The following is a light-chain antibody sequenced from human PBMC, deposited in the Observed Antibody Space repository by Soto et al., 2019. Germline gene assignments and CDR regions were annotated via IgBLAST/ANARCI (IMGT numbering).Light chain of an antibody. J-gene: IGKJ4*01. V-gene: IGKV1-5*03. CDR1: QKISIW. CDR3: QQYNTYPLT. CDR2: KAS. Sequence: DIQMTQSPSTLSASVGDRVTITCRASQKISIWLAWYQQKPGKAPKLLIYKASSLEGGVPSRFSGSGSGTEFNITISSLQPDDFATYYCQQYNTYPLTFGGGTTVDIK.